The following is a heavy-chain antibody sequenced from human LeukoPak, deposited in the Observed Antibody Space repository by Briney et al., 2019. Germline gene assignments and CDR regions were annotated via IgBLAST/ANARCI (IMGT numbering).Heavy chain of an antibody. CDR1: GGSISSSSYY. J-gene: IGHJ5*02. Sequence: SETLSLTCTDSGGSISSSSYYWGWIRQPPGKGMEWIGSIYYSGSTYYNPSLKSRVTISVDTSKNQFSPKLSSVTAADTAVYYCARDYGGNPRLDPWGQGTLVTVSS. D-gene: IGHD4-23*01. CDR2: IYYSGST. CDR3: ARDYGGNPRLDP. V-gene: IGHV4-39*07.